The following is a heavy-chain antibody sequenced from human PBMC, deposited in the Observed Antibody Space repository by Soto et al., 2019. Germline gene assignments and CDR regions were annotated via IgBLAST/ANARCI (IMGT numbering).Heavy chain of an antibody. V-gene: IGHV1-2*06. CDR3: ARLHPHNWFDP. CDR1: GYSFSAYY. Sequence: ASVKVSCKASGYSFSAYYMNWVRQAPGQGLEWMGRINPNTGDTNYGQKFQDRVTMSWDTSINTAYMELTRLRSDDTAIYYCARLHPHNWFDPWGQGTLVTVSS. J-gene: IGHJ5*02. CDR2: INPNTGDT.